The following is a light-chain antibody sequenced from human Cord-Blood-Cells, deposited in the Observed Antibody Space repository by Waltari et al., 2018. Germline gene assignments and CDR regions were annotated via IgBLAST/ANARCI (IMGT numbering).Light chain of an antibody. CDR1: KLGDKY. V-gene: IGLV3-1*01. CDR3: QAWDSSTVV. J-gene: IGLJ2*01. Sequence: SYELTQPHSVSVSPGQTSSITRSGDKLGDKYACWYQHKPGQSPVLVIYQDSKRPSGIPERFSGSNSGNTATLTISGTQAMDEADYYCQAWDSSTVVFGGGTKLTVL. CDR2: QDS.